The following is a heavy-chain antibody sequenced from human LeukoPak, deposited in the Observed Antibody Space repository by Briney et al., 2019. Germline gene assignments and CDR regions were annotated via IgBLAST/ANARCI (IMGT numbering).Heavy chain of an antibody. CDR3: AREAEDYDFWSPSMRY. CDR2: ISWNSGSI. Sequence: GRSLRLSCAASGFTLDDYAMHWVRQAPGKGLEWVSGISWNSGSIGYADSVKGRFTISRDNAKNSLYLQMNSLRAEDTAVYYCAREAEDYDFWSPSMRYWGQGTLVTVSS. CDR1: GFTLDDYA. V-gene: IGHV3-9*01. D-gene: IGHD3-3*01. J-gene: IGHJ4*02.